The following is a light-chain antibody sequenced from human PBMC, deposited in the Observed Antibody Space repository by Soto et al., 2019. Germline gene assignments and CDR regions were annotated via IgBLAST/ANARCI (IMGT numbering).Light chain of an antibody. J-gene: IGLJ3*02. V-gene: IGLV2-14*01. CDR2: DVS. CDR3: SSSTSSSTLGV. Sequence: QSALTQPASVSGSPGQSITISCTGTSSDVGGYNYVSWYQQHPGKAPKLMIYDVSNRPSGVSNRFSGSKSGNTASLTISGLQADDEADYYCSSSTSSSTLGVFGGGTKLTVL. CDR1: SSDVGGYNY.